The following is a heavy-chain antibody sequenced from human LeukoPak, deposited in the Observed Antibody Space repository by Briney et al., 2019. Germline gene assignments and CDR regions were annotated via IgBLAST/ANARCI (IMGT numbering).Heavy chain of an antibody. CDR3: ARDLNLGTTDSY. J-gene: IGHJ4*02. CDR1: GVTXXDFW. D-gene: IGHD1-14*01. V-gene: IGHV3-30*03. Sequence: SLRLSCXASGVTXXDFWMTWVRQAPGKGLEWLAVISFDGSGQYYADSVKGRFTISRDDSKNMLYLQMNSLRVEDTAVYYCARDLNLGTTDSYWGQGTLVTISS. CDR2: ISFDGSGQ.